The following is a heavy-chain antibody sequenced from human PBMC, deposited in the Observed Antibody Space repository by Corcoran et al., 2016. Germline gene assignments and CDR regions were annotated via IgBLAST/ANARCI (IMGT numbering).Heavy chain of an antibody. J-gene: IGHJ6*02. V-gene: IGHV3-21*01. Sequence: EVQLVESGGGLVKPGGSLRLSCAASGFTFSSYSMNWVRQAPGKGLEWVSSISSSSSYIYYADSVKGRFTISRDNAKNSLYLQMYSLRAEDTAVYYWARDVRFGQYPNGMDVWGQGTTVTVSS. D-gene: IGHD3-10*01. CDR2: ISSSSSYI. CDR1: GFTFSSYS. CDR3: ARDVRFGQYPNGMDV.